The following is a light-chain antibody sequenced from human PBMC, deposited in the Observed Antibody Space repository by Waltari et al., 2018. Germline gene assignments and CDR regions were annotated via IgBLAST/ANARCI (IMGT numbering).Light chain of an antibody. CDR1: QRVSSY. CDR3: QQRSNWPPLT. V-gene: IGKV3-11*01. CDR2: DAS. J-gene: IGKJ3*01. Sequence: ELVLTQSPATLSLSPGERATLSCRASQRVSSYLAWYQQKPGQAPRLLIYDASNSATGIPTRFSGSGSGTDFTVTISSLEPEDFAVYYCQQRSNWPPLTFGPGTKVDIK.